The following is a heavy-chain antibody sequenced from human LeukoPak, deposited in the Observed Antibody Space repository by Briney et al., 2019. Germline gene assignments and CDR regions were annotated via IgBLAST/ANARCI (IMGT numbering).Heavy chain of an antibody. CDR1: GFTFSDYC. J-gene: IGHJ2*01. D-gene: IGHD4-17*01. CDR2: ISSSGSTI. Sequence: GGSLRLSCAASGFTFSDYCMSWIRQAPGKGLEWVSYISSSGSTIYYADSVKGRFTISRDNAKNSLYLQMNSLRAEDTAVYYCARTYGDYAGDWYFDLWGRGTLVTVSS. CDR3: ARTYGDYAGDWYFDL. V-gene: IGHV3-11*01.